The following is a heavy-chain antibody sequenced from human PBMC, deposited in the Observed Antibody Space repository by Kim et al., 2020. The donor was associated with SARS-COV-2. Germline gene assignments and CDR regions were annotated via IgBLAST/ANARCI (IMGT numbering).Heavy chain of an antibody. V-gene: IGHV4-34*01. J-gene: IGHJ4*02. D-gene: IGHD6-13*01. CDR2: INHSGST. CDR3: ARGLTAAAGFDY. Sequence: SETLSLTCAVYGGSFSGYYWSWIRQPPGKGLEWIGEINHSGSTNYNPSLKSRVTISVDTSKNQFSLKLSSVTAADTAVYYCARGLTAAAGFDYWGQGTLV. CDR1: GGSFSGYY.